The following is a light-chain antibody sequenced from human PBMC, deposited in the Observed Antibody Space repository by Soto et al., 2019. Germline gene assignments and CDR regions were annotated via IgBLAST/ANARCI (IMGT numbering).Light chain of an antibody. V-gene: IGKV1-9*01. Sequence: IQLTQSPSSLSASVGDRVTITCRASQGISSYLAWYQQKPGKAPKLLIYAASTLQSGVPSRFSGSGSGTEFTLTISSLQPDDFATYYCQQLDSYPETFGQGTKVDI. CDR1: QGISSY. CDR2: AAS. J-gene: IGKJ1*01. CDR3: QQLDSYPET.